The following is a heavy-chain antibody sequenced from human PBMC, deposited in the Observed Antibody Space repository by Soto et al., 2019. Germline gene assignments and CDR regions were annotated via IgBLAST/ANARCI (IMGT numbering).Heavy chain of an antibody. V-gene: IGHV4-31*03. D-gene: IGHD6-6*01. J-gene: IGHJ4*02. Sequence: SETLSLTCTVSGGSISSGGYYWSWIRQHPGKGLEWIGYIYYSGGTYYNPSLKSRVTISVDTSKNQFSLKLSSVTAADTAVYYCAREYSSSSGNCFDYWGQGTLVTVSS. CDR2: IYYSGGT. CDR3: AREYSSSSGNCFDY. CDR1: GGSISSGGYY.